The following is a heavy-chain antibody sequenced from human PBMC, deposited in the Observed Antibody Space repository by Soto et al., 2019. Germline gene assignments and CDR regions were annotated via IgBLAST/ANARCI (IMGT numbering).Heavy chain of an antibody. CDR3: ARIAAAGTNFDY. CDR2: ISGGGGSI. V-gene: IGHV3-23*01. J-gene: IGHJ4*02. Sequence: HPGGSLRLSCTASGFNFRTYAMTWVRQAPGKGLEWVSVISGGGGSIFYAASLKGRFTISRDNSKNTLYLQMDSLRAEDTAVYYCARIAAAGTNFDYWGQGTLVTVSS. CDR1: GFNFRTYA. D-gene: IGHD6-13*01.